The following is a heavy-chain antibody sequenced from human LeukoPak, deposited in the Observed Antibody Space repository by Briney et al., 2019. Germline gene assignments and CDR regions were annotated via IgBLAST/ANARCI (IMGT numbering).Heavy chain of an antibody. CDR1: GYTFPSYF. CDR3: ARIAAAGGIYFDY. J-gene: IGHJ4*02. CDR2: INPSGGST. D-gene: IGHD6-13*01. Sequence: GASVKVSCKASGYTFPSYFMHWVRQAPGQGLEWMGIINPSGGSTSYAQKFQGRVTMTRDTSTSTVYMELSSLRSEDTAVYYCARIAAAGGIYFDYWGQGTLVTVSS. V-gene: IGHV1-46*01.